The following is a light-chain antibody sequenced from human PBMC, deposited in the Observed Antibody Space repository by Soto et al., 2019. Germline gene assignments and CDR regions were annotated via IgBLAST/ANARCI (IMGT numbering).Light chain of an antibody. V-gene: IGKV1-5*03. Sequence: DIQMTQSPSTLSGSVGERVTITCRVSQTISSWLAWYQQKPGKAPKLLIYKASTLTSGVPSRFSGSGSGTEFTLTISSLQPDDFATYYCQQYSTYTPRPFGQGTKVDIK. J-gene: IGKJ1*01. CDR2: KAS. CDR3: QQYSTYTPRP. CDR1: QTISSW.